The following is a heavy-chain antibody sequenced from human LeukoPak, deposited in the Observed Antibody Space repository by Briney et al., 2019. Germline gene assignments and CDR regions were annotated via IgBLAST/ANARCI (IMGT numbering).Heavy chain of an antibody. CDR2: INWNSVSA. J-gene: IGHJ4*02. V-gene: IGHV3-9*01. D-gene: IGHD3-22*01. CDR1: GFTFDDYA. CDR3: AKGARSSSGYTTD. Sequence: GGSLRLSCVASGFTFDDYAMHWVRQAPGKGLEWVAGINWNSVSAVYADSLKGRLTISRDNAKNSLFLQMNSLKTEDTAFYYCAKGARSSSGYTTDWGQGILVSVSS.